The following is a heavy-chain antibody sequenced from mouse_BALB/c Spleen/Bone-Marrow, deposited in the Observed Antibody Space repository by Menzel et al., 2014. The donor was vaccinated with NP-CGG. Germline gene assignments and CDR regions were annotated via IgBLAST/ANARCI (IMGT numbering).Heavy chain of an antibody. Sequence: VQLKQSGAEPVTPGASVKLSCKASGYIFSNYYMYWVKQRPGQGLEWIGESNPSNGGSNFNEKFKSKAALTVDKSSSTTYMQHSSLPAEDSAVYYGTRSNYGCWYFDVWGAGTTVTVSS. V-gene: IGHV1S81*02. CDR3: TRSNYGCWYFDV. CDR1: GYIFSNYY. D-gene: IGHD1-1*01. J-gene: IGHJ1*01. CDR2: SNPSNGGS.